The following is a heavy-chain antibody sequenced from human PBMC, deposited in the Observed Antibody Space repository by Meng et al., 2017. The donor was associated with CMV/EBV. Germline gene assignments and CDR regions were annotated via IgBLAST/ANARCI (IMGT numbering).Heavy chain of an antibody. J-gene: IGHJ4*02. D-gene: IGHD3-10*01. CDR1: GFTFSSYS. Sequence: GGSLRLSCAASGFTFSSYSMNWVRQAPGKGLEWVSSISSSSSYIYYADSVKGRFTISRDNAKNSLYLQMSSLRAEDTAVYYCARGAEGRLLWFGELLEINDYWGQGTLVTVSS. CDR2: ISSSSSYI. V-gene: IGHV3-21*01. CDR3: ARGAEGRLLWFGELLEINDY.